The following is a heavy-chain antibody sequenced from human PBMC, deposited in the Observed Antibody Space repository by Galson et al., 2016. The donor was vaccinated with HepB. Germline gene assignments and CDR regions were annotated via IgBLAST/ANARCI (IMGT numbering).Heavy chain of an antibody. CDR3: AKQGRRILEWLSPAY. Sequence: SLRLSCAASGFTFSSCAMSWVRQAPGKGLEWVSAISGSGGSTYYADSVKGRFTISRDNSKNTLYLQMNSLRAEDTAVYYCAKQGRRILEWLSPAYRGQGTLVTVSS. V-gene: IGHV3-23*01. CDR1: GFTFSSCA. D-gene: IGHD3-3*01. J-gene: IGHJ4*02. CDR2: ISGSGGST.